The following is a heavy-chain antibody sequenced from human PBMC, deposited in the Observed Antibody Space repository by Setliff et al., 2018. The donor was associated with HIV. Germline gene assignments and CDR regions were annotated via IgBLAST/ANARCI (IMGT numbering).Heavy chain of an antibody. CDR1: GYTFTGYY. Sequence: ASVKVSCKASGYTFTGYYMHWVRQAPGQGLEWMGWINPNSGGTNYAQKFQGRVTLTRDTSITTAYMELSTLRDDDTAVYYCARDAGAPGRGDPLDYWGQGTLVTVS. CDR3: ARDAGAPGRGDPLDY. V-gene: IGHV1-2*02. CDR2: INPNSGGT. D-gene: IGHD2-21*02. J-gene: IGHJ4*02.